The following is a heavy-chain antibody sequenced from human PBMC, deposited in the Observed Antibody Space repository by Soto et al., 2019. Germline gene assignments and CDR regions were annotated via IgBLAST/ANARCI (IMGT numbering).Heavy chain of an antibody. J-gene: IGHJ5*02. D-gene: IGHD2-2*01. Sequence: PSETLSLTCAVSGGSISSGGYSWSWIRQPPGKGLEWIGYIYHSGSTYYNPSLKSRVTISVDRSKNQFSLKLSSVTAADTAVYYCARGVLDGVPRGGWFDPWGPGTLVTVSS. CDR2: IYHSGST. V-gene: IGHV4-30-2*01. CDR3: ARGVLDGVPRGGWFDP. CDR1: GGSISSGGYS.